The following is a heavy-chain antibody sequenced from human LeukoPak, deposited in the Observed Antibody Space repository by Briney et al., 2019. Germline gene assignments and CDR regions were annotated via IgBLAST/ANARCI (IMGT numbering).Heavy chain of an antibody. Sequence: SETLSLTCAVYGGSFSDYYWSWIRQPPGEGLEWIGKVNHSGSTKYNPSLKSRVTISVDTSKNQFSLKLSSVTAADTAVYYCARHRRRNYYGSGSPRYNWFDPWGQGTLVTVSS. V-gene: IGHV4-34*01. CDR2: VNHSGST. D-gene: IGHD3-10*01. CDR1: GGSFSDYY. CDR3: ARHRRRNYYGSGSPRYNWFDP. J-gene: IGHJ5*02.